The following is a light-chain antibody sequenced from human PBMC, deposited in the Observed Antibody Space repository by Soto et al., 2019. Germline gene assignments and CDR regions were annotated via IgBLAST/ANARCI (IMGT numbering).Light chain of an antibody. CDR3: QQTGSTVWM. J-gene: IGKJ1*01. CDR1: QTIWDN. Sequence: DIQMTQSPSSLSASVGDRVTITCRASQTIWDNLNWYQQKPGKAPKLLIYTASNLQSGVPSRFSGSGSGTDFTLTINSLQPDDFATYYCQQTGSTVWMFGLGTKVEV. V-gene: IGKV1-39*01. CDR2: TAS.